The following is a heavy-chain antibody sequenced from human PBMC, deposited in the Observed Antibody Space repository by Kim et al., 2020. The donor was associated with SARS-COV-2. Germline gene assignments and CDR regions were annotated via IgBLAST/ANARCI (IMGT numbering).Heavy chain of an antibody. CDR1: GFTFSSYS. V-gene: IGHV3-21*01. Sequence: GGSLRLSCAASGFTFSSYSMNWVRQAPGKGLEWVSSISSSSSYIYYADSVKGRFTISRDNAKNSLYLQMNSLRAEDTAVYYCARSPGAPSRKEGYFDYWGQGTLVTVSS. CDR2: ISSSSSYI. D-gene: IGHD3-10*01. J-gene: IGHJ4*02. CDR3: ARSPGAPSRKEGYFDY.